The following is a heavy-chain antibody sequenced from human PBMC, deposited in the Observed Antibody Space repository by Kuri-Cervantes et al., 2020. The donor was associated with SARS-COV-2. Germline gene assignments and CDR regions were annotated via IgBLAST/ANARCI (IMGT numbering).Heavy chain of an antibody. J-gene: IGHJ4*02. Sequence: ASVKVSCKASGYTFTSYYMHWVRQAPGQGLEWMGIINPSGGSTSYAQKFQGRVTVTRNTSISTAYMELSSLRSEDTAVYYCARDGGVEMATITDWGQGTLVPSPQ. CDR1: GYTFTSYY. V-gene: IGHV1-46*01. CDR3: ARDGGVEMATITD. D-gene: IGHD5-24*01. CDR2: INPSGGST.